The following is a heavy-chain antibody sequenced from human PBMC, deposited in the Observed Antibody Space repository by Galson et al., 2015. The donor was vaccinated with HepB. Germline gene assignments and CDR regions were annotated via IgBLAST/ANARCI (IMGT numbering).Heavy chain of an antibody. J-gene: IGHJ6*02. CDR2: INAGNGNT. CDR3: ARAGEIPYYYGMDV. Sequence: SVKVSCKASGYTFTSYAMHWVRQAPGQRLEWMGWINAGNGNTKYSQKFQGRVTITRDTSVSTAYMELSSLRSEDTAVYYCARAGEIPYYYGMDVWGQGTMVTVSS. CDR1: GYTFTSYA. D-gene: IGHD3-16*01. V-gene: IGHV1-3*01.